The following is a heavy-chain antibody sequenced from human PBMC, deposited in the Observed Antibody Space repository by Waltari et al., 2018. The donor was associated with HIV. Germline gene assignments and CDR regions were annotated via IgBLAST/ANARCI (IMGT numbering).Heavy chain of an antibody. D-gene: IGHD1-26*01. Sequence: EVQLLESGGGLVRPGGSLRLSCAASGFSFRNYDMNWVRQAPGKGLQWVSCVSGSGSSTVYADSVKGRFTISRDNSKNTLYLQMKSLRADDTAIYYCVKVGFDGPFHSYFDFWGQGTLVTVSS. CDR1: GFSFRNYD. J-gene: IGHJ4*02. CDR2: VSGSGSST. V-gene: IGHV3-23*01. CDR3: VKVGFDGPFHSYFDF.